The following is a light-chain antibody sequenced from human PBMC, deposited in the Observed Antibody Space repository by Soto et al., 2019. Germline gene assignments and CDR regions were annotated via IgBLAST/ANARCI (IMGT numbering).Light chain of an antibody. CDR3: QQYNNWPWT. J-gene: IGKJ1*01. Sequence: EIVMTQSPSILSLTTVAIATFSCRVSQSVATNLAWYKQKPGQPPRLLIYGASTRATGIPARFSGSGSGTEFTLTISSLQSVDFAVYSCQQYNNWPWTFGQGTKVDIK. CDR1: QSVATN. V-gene: IGKV3-15*01. CDR2: GAS.